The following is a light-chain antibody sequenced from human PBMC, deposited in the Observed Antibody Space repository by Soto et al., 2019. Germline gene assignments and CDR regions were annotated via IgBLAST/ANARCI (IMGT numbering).Light chain of an antibody. CDR3: ISYTERQYYI. V-gene: IGLV2-14*03. Sequence: QSVLTQPASVSGSPGQSITISCSGTSSDIGSYNHVAWYQQFPGKSPKLMIYAVSDRPPGVSDRFSGSKSGITASLTISGLQTEDEADYYCISYTERQYYILGNGTKVTV. CDR1: SSDIGSYNH. CDR2: AVS. J-gene: IGLJ1*01.